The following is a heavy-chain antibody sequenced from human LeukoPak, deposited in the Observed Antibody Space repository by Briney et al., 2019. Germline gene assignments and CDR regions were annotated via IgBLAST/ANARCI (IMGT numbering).Heavy chain of an antibody. CDR1: GGSISSGGYY. D-gene: IGHD3-22*01. J-gene: IGHJ3*02. CDR3: AREEYYYDSSGYYNGDAFDI. Sequence: SETLSLTCTVSGGSISSGGYYWSWIRQPPGKGLEWIGYIYHSGSTYYNPSLKSRVTISVDRSKNQFSLKLSSVTAADTAVYYCAREEYYYDSSGYYNGDAFDIWGQGTMVTVSS. V-gene: IGHV4-30-2*01. CDR2: IYHSGST.